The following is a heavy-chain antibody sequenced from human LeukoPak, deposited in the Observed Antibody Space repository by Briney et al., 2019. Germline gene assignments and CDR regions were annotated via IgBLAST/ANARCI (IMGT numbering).Heavy chain of an antibody. CDR3: ASDPSGYSSIDY. CDR2: IKQDGSEK. Sequence: GGSLRLSCAASGFTFSSYWMSWVRQAPGKGLEWVANIKQDGSEKYYVDSVKARFTISRDNAKNSLYLQMNSLRAEDTAVYYCASDPSGYSSIDYWGQGTLVTVSS. CDR1: GFTFSSYW. D-gene: IGHD5-18*01. V-gene: IGHV3-7*01. J-gene: IGHJ4*02.